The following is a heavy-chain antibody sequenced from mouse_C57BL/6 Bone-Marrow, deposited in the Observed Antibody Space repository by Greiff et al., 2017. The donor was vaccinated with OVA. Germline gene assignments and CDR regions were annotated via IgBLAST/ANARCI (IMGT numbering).Heavy chain of an antibody. CDR3: ARGGDHYFDY. Sequence: VQLQQSGAELVMPGASVKLSCKASGYTFTSYWMHWVKQRPGQGLEWIGEIDPSDSYTNYNQKFKGKSTLTVDKSSSTAYMQLSSLTSEDSAVYYCARGGDHYFDYWGQGTTLTVSS. D-gene: IGHD3-3*01. CDR2: IDPSDSYT. J-gene: IGHJ2*01. V-gene: IGHV1-69*01. CDR1: GYTFTSYW.